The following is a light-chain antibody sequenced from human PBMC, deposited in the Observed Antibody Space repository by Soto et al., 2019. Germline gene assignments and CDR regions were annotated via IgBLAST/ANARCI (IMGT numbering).Light chain of an antibody. J-gene: IGLJ7*01. CDR3: SSYAGRKYAV. Sequence: QSVLTQPPSASGSPGQSVTISCTGTGSDVGGYNYVSWYQQHPGKAPQLMIYEVNKRPSGVPDRCSGSKSGNTASLTVSGLQAEDEAYYYCSSYAGRKYAVFGGGTQLTVL. CDR1: GSDVGGYNY. V-gene: IGLV2-8*01. CDR2: EVN.